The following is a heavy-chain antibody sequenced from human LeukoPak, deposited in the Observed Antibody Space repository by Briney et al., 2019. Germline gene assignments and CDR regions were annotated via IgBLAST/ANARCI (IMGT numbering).Heavy chain of an antibody. V-gene: IGHV3-48*03. D-gene: IGHD4-17*01. CDR3: ARAPPSPFYGPYFDY. Sequence: PGGSLRLSCAASGLIFSNYEMNWVRQAPGKGLEWVSYISSSGSTIYHADSVKGRFTISRDNAKNSLYLQMNSLRAEDTAVYCCARAPPSPFYGPYFDYWGQGTLVTVSS. CDR1: GLIFSNYE. J-gene: IGHJ4*02. CDR2: ISSSGSTI.